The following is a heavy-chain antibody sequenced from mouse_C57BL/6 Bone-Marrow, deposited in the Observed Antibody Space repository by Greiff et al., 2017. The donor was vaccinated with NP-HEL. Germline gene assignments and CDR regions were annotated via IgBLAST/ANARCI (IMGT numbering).Heavy chain of an antibody. Sequence: VKLVESGAELVKPGASVKISCKASGYAFSSYWMNWVKQRPGKGLEWIGQIYPGDGDTNYNGKFKGKATLTADKSSSTAYMQLSSLTSEDSAVYFCARRDYYSLAMDYWGQGTSVTVSS. CDR3: ARRDYYSLAMDY. D-gene: IGHD1-1*01. CDR1: GYAFSSYW. V-gene: IGHV1-80*01. J-gene: IGHJ4*01. CDR2: IYPGDGDT.